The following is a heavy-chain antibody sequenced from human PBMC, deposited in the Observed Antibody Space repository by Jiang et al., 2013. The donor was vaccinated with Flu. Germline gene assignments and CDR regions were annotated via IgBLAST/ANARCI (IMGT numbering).Heavy chain of an antibody. V-gene: IGHV5-51*01. Sequence: GAEVKKPGESLKISCKGFGYRFSTYWIGWVRQMPGKGLEWMGIIYPYDSDTTYSPSFQGQATISVDKSISTAYLQWSSLKASDSAIYYCARRGADPYDSSGTTWYFDLWGRGTLVTVSP. CDR3: ARRGADPYDSSGTTWYFDL. CDR2: IYPYDSDT. D-gene: IGHD3-22*01. J-gene: IGHJ2*01. CDR1: GYRFSTYW.